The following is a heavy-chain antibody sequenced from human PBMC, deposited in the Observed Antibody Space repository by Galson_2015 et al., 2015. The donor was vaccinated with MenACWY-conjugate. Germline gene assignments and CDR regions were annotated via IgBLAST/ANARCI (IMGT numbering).Heavy chain of an antibody. J-gene: IGHJ4*02. V-gene: IGHV3-23*01. CDR1: GFSFSTFG. D-gene: IGHD3-9*01. CDR3: ARDINFDWLPQMDY. CDR2: ISTSGSRT. Sequence: SLRLSCAASGFSFSTFGMSWVRQAPGKGPEWVSAISTSGSRTYYADSVKGRFTISRDNGKNSVYLQMNSLRAEDTAVYYCARDINFDWLPQMDYWGQGTLVTVSS.